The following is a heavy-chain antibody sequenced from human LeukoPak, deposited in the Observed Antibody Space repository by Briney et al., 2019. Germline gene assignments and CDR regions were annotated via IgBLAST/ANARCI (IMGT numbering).Heavy chain of an antibody. CDR3: ARVGAAAGDRAFQH. CDR2: ISAYNGNT. D-gene: IGHD6-13*01. J-gene: IGHJ1*01. Sequence: ASVKVSCKASGYTFTSYYMHWVRQAPGQGLEWMGWISAYNGNTNYAQKLQGRVTMTTDTSTSTAYMELRSLRSDDTAVYYCARVGAAAGDRAFQHWGQGTLVTVSS. CDR1: GYTFTSYY. V-gene: IGHV1-18*04.